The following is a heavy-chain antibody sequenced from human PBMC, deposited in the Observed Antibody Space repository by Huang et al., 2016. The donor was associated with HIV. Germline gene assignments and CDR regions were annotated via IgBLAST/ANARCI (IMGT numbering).Heavy chain of an antibody. V-gene: IGHV4-61*01. D-gene: IGHD3-22*01. CDR1: GGSVTSDTYN. Sequence: QVQLQESGPGLVKTSETLSLTCTVSGGSVTSDTYNWNWIRPPPGKGLEWIGYVYHSGTTKSNPSLKRRVSISTYTSTNQFSLKLSSVTAADTAVYYCARGRYYYDASGFDFDYWGQGTLLTVSS. CDR3: ARGRYYYDASGFDFDY. J-gene: IGHJ4*02. CDR2: VYHSGTT.